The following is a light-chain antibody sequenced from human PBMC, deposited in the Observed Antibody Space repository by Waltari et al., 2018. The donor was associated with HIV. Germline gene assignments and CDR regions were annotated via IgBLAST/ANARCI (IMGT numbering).Light chain of an antibody. V-gene: IGKV3-15*01. CDR1: QSVSSN. J-gene: IGKJ1*01. CDR3: QQYNNSPGT. Sequence: ERVMTQSPATLSVSPGERATLSCRASQSVSSNLAWYQQRPGQAPSLLIYGAATRATCIPARFSGSGSGTEFTLTISSLQSEDLAVYYCQQYNNSPGTFGQGTKVEIK. CDR2: GAA.